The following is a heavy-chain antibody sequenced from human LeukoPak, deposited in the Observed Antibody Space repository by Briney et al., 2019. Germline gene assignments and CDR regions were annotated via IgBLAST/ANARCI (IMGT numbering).Heavy chain of an antibody. D-gene: IGHD3-10*01. J-gene: IGHJ4*02. Sequence: PSETLSLTCAVYGGSFSGYYWSWIRQPPGKGLEWIGEINHSGSTNYNPSLKSRVTISVDTSKNQFSLKLSSVTAADTAVYYCARYGSGNYFHYWGQGTLVTVSS. CDR1: GGSFSGYY. V-gene: IGHV4-34*01. CDR3: ARYGSGNYFHY. CDR2: INHSGST.